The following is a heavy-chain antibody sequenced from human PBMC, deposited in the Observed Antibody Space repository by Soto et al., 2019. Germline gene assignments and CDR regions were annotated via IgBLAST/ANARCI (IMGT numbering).Heavy chain of an antibody. D-gene: IGHD2-21*02. CDR2: INPKTGDT. Sequence: ASVKVSCKTSGYTFTAYYIHWVRQAPGQGLEWVGWINPKTGDTKYAQKFQGRVTMTGDTSITTAYMEPGRLRSDDTAVYYCARQLAYCGGDCYTETIDYWGQGTPVTVYS. V-gene: IGHV1-2*02. J-gene: IGHJ4*02. CDR3: ARQLAYCGGDCYTETIDY. CDR1: GYTFTAYY.